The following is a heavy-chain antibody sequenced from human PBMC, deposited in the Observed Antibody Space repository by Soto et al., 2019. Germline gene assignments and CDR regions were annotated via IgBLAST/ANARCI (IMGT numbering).Heavy chain of an antibody. J-gene: IGHJ3*02. V-gene: IGHV4-39*01. D-gene: IGHD2-21*02. CDR2: IYYSGST. CDR1: GGSISSSSYY. Sequence: QLQLQESGPGLVKPSETLSLTCTVSGGSISSSSYYWGWIRQPPGKGLEWIGSIYYSGSTYYNPSLKSRVTISVDTSKNQFSLKLSSVTAADTAVYYCARHGHIVVVTAAFDIWGQGTMVTVSS. CDR3: ARHGHIVVVTAAFDI.